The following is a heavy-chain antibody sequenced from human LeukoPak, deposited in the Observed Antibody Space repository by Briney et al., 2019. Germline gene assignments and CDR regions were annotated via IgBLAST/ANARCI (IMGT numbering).Heavy chain of an antibody. CDR3: ARFGGSYYVDAFDI. CDR2: IYYNGST. D-gene: IGHD1-26*01. CDR1: GGSISSYY. Sequence: SETLSLTCTVSGGSISSYYWSWIRQPPGKGLEWIGYIYYNGSTNYNPSLKSRVTISVDTSKNQFSLKLSSVTAADTAVYYCARFGGSYYVDAFDIWGQGTMVTVSS. J-gene: IGHJ3*02. V-gene: IGHV4-59*01.